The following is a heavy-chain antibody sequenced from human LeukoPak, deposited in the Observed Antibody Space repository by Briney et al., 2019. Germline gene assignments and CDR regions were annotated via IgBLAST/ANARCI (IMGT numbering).Heavy chain of an antibody. V-gene: IGHV3-23*01. CDR1: GLTFNTYA. CDR2: VSGSGAGT. Sequence: GGSLRLSCAASGLTFNTYAMSWVRQAPGKGLQWVSTVSGSGAGTFYGDSVKGRFTISRDNSKNTLYLQMNSLRAEDTAVYYCARDPFYSYYYDSSGSPGAFDIWGQGTMVTVSS. J-gene: IGHJ3*02. D-gene: IGHD3-22*01. CDR3: ARDPFYSYYYDSSGSPGAFDI.